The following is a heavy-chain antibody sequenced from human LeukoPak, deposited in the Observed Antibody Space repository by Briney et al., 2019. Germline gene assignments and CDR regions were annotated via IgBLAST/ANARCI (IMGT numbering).Heavy chain of an antibody. V-gene: IGHV1-69*05. J-gene: IGHJ4*02. Sequence: SVKVSCKASGYTFTSYAISWVRQAPGQGLEWMGGIIPIFGTANYAQKFQGRVTITTDESTSTAYMELSSLRSEDTAVYYCAREEWGSSIAAQLYYFDYWGQGTLVTVSS. D-gene: IGHD6-6*01. CDR1: GYTFTSYA. CDR3: AREEWGSSIAAQLYYFDY. CDR2: IIPIFGTA.